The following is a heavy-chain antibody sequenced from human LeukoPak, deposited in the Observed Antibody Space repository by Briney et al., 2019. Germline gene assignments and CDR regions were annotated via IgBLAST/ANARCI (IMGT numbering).Heavy chain of an antibody. D-gene: IGHD6-13*01. Sequence: GGSLRLSCAASGFTFSSYSMNWVRQAPGKGLEWVSSISSSSSYIYYADSVKGRFTISRDNAKNSLYLQMNSLRAEDTAVYYCAREQIAAAGTSDYYYMDVWGKGTTVTISS. CDR3: AREQIAAAGTSDYYYMDV. V-gene: IGHV3-21*01. CDR2: ISSSSSYI. CDR1: GFTFSSYS. J-gene: IGHJ6*03.